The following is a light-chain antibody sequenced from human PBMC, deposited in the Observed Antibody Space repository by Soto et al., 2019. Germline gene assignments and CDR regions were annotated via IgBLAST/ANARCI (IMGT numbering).Light chain of an antibody. CDR3: QQYNNWPLP. J-gene: IGKJ4*01. CDR2: GAS. Sequence: EIVMTQSPATLSVSPGERATLSCRASQSVSSNLAWYQQKPGQAPRLLIYGASTRATGIPARFSGSGSGTEFTLPISSLQSEDFAVYYCQQYNNWPLPFGGGTK. CDR1: QSVSSN. V-gene: IGKV3-15*01.